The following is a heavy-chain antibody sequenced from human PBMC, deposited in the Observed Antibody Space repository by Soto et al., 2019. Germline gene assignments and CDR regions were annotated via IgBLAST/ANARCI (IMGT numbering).Heavy chain of an antibody. CDR2: VRSDGDTT. V-gene: IGHV3-23*01. CDR3: AKGKGVGATPDGANC. CDR1: GFIFGNFG. D-gene: IGHD1-26*01. J-gene: IGHJ4*02. Sequence: EVQVLESGGGLVQPGGSLRLSCAASGFIFGNFGMNWVRQAPGKGLEWVSGVRSDGDTTYNAESVEGRFTVLRDTSRNTVYLQMNNLRAEDTAIYYCAKGKGVGATPDGANCWGQGTLVNVSS.